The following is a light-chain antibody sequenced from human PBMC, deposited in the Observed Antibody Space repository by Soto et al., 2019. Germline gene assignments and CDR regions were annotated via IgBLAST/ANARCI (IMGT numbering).Light chain of an antibody. CDR3: QQYGDRPRT. CDR1: QSISDT. CDR2: GVY. V-gene: IGKV3D-15*01. Sequence: IVMTQSPATLSVSPRGRATLYCRASQSISDTLAWYQQKPGQAPRLLMYGVYTRDTGITDRFSGSGAGTDFTLTISSLESEDFAVYFCQQYGDRPRTVGPGTQVEIK. J-gene: IGKJ1*01.